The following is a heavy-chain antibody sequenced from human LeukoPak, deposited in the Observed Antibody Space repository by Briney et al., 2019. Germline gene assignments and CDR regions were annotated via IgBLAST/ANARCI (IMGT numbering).Heavy chain of an antibody. CDR3: ARAGEGSYYYFDY. CDR2: ISYDGSNK. Sequence: GGSLRLSCAASGFTFSSYAMHWVRQAPGKGLEWVAVISYDGSNKYYADSVKGRFTISRDNSKNTLYLQTNSLRAEDTAVYYCARAGEGSYYYFDYWGQGTLVTVSS. V-gene: IGHV3-30-3*01. D-gene: IGHD1-26*01. J-gene: IGHJ4*02. CDR1: GFTFSSYA.